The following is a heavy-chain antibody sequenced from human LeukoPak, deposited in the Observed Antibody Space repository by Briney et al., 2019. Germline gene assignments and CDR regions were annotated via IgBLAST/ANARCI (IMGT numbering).Heavy chain of an antibody. J-gene: IGHJ4*02. D-gene: IGHD3-22*01. Sequence: SETLSLTCAVYGGSFSGYYGSWIRQPPGKGLEWIGEINHSGSTNYNPSLKSRVTISVDTSKNQFSLKLSSVTAADTAVYYCARRTRSGYYDTVYWGQGTLVTVSS. CDR3: ARRTRSGYYDTVY. V-gene: IGHV4-34*01. CDR1: GGSFSGYY. CDR2: INHSGST.